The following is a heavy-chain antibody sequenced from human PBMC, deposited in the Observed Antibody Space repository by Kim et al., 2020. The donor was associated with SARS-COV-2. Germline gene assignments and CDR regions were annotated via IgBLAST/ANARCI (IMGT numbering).Heavy chain of an antibody. CDR1: GGSFSGYY. CDR2: INHSGST. J-gene: IGHJ4*02. CDR3: ARGIAARPTGRSKEFDY. V-gene: IGHV4-34*01. Sequence: SETLSLTCAVYGGSFSGYYWSWIRQPPGKGLEWIGEINHSGSTNYNPSLKSRVTISVDTSKNQFSLKLSSVTAADTAVYYCARGIAARPTGRSKEFDYWGQGTLVTVSS. D-gene: IGHD6-6*01.